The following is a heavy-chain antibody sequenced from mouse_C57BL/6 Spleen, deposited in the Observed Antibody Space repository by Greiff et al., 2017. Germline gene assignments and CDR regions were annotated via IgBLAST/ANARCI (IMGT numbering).Heavy chain of an antibody. CDR1: GYTFTDYN. Sequence: EVQLQQSGPELVKPGASVKIPCKASGYTFTDYNMDWVKQSHGKSLEWSGDINPNNGGTIYNQKFKGKATLTVDKSSITAYMELRSLTSEDTSVYYCARKETVIALYYFDYWGQGTTLTVSS. CDR2: INPNNGGT. J-gene: IGHJ2*01. D-gene: IGHD1-1*01. V-gene: IGHV1-18*01. CDR3: ARKETVIALYYFDY.